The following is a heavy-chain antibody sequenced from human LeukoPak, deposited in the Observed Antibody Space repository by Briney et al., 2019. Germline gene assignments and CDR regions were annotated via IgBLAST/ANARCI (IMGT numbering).Heavy chain of an antibody. CDR1: GFRFSKYW. Sequence: GGPLRLSCTASGFRFSKYWMSWVRQAPGKGLEWVANIDQDGSEKYYVDSVKGRFTISRDNAENSLYLQMNSLRAEDTAVYYCVRSQLGLDYWGQGTLVTVSS. D-gene: IGHD2-2*01. J-gene: IGHJ4*02. CDR2: IDQDGSEK. CDR3: VRSQLGLDY. V-gene: IGHV3-7*01.